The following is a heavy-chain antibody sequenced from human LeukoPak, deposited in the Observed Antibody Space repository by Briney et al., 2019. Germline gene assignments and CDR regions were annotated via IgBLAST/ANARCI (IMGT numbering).Heavy chain of an antibody. D-gene: IGHD3-10*01. V-gene: IGHV1-8*01. CDR2: MNPNSGNT. J-gene: IGHJ5*02. CDR3: ARDVTYTAYYYGSGSYFSNNWFDP. CDR1: GYTFTSYD. Sequence: ASVKVSCKASGYTFTSYDINWVRQATGQGLEWMGWMNPNSGNTGYAQKFQGRVTMTRNTSISTAYMELSSLRSEDTAVYYCARDVTYTAYYYGSGSYFSNNWFDPWGQGTLVTVSS.